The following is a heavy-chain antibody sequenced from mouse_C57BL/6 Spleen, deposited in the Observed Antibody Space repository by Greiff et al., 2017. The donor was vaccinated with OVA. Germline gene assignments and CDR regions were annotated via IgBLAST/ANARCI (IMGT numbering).Heavy chain of an antibody. D-gene: IGHD2-3*01. CDR1: GYAFSSSW. V-gene: IGHV1-82*01. J-gene: IGHJ4*01. CDR2: IYPGDGDT. CDR3: ARGGYFYAMDY. Sequence: VKLMESGPELVKPGASVKISCKASGYAFSSSWMNWVKQRPGKGLEWIGRIYPGDGDTNYNGKFKGKATLTADKSSSTAYMQLSSLTSEDSAVYFCARGGYFYAMDYWGQGTSVTVSS.